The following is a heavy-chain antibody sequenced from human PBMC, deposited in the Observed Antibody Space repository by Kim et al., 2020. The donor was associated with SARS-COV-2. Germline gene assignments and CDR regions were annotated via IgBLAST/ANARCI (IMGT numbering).Heavy chain of an antibody. Sequence: GGSLRLSCAASGFTFSSYGMHWVRQAPGKGLEWVAVISYDGSNKYYADFVKGRFTISRDNSKNMLYLQINSLRAEDTAVYYCARDLWYYGIDVGGQGTT. V-gene: IGHV3-33*01. CDR1: GFTFSSYG. CDR3: ARDLWYYGIDV. D-gene: IGHD2-21*01. J-gene: IGHJ6*02. CDR2: ISYDGSNK.